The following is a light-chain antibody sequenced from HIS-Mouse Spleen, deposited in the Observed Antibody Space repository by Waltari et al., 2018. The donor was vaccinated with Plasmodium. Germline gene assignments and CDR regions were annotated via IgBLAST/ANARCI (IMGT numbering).Light chain of an antibody. Sequence: SYELTQPPSVSVSPGQTARITCSGDALPKQYAYWYQQKPGPGPVLGIYNDSARPSGITERFSGSSSGATVTLTISGGQAEDEADYYCQSADSSGTYRVFGGGTKLTVL. CDR1: ALPKQY. CDR3: QSADSSGTYRV. V-gene: IGLV3-25*03. J-gene: IGLJ2*01. CDR2: NDS.